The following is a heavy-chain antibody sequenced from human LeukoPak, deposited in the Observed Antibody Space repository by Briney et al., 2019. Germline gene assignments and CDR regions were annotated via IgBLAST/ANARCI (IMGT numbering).Heavy chain of an antibody. V-gene: IGHV3-7*03. CDR1: GFTFSNAW. J-gene: IGHJ4*02. CDR2: IKQDGSEK. Sequence: GGSLRLSCATSGFTFSNAWMNWVRQAPGKGLEWVANIKQDGSEKYYVDSVKGRFTISRDNAKNSLYLQMNSLRAEDTAVYYCARDLGGSGSYLSPFDYWGQGTLVTVSS. D-gene: IGHD1-26*01. CDR3: ARDLGGSGSYLSPFDY.